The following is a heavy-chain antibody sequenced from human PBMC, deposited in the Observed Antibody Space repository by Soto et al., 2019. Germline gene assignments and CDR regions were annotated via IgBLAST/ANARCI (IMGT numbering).Heavy chain of an antibody. V-gene: IGHV1-2*04. Sequence: ASVKVSCKASGYTFTGNYMHWVRQAPGQGFEWMGWINVNSGGTKYAQKFQGWVTMTRDTSISTAYMELSSLRSEDTAVYYCARGLGGVYSSRWHGSNWFDPWGQGTLVTVSS. D-gene: IGHD6-13*01. J-gene: IGHJ5*02. CDR3: ARGLGGVYSSRWHGSNWFDP. CDR2: INVNSGGT. CDR1: GYTFTGNY.